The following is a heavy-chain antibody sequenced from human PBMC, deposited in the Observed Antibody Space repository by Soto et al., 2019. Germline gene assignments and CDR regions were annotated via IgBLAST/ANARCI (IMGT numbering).Heavy chain of an antibody. CDR2: IKEDGSEE. D-gene: IGHD3-16*01. J-gene: IGHJ6*02. Sequence: EVQLVESGGGLVQPGGSLRLSCAASGFTFSTYWMNWVRQAPGKGLEWVANIKEDGSEEYYVDSVKGRFTISRDNAKNSLFLDMNSLRGEDTAVYYCARDWGAPCRGSAFGHYYHFGMDVWGQGTTVTVPS. CDR3: ARDWGAPCRGSAFGHYYHFGMDV. V-gene: IGHV3-7*05. CDR1: GFTFSTYW.